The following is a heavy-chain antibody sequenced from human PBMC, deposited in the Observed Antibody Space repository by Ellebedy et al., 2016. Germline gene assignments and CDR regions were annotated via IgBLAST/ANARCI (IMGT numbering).Heavy chain of an antibody. J-gene: IGHJ1*01. V-gene: IGHV4-39*01. D-gene: IGHD2-2*01. CDR3: ARHGEIVVVPALSIQH. Sequence: SETLSLTXTVSGGSISSSSYYWGWIRQPPGKGLEWIGSIYYSGSTYYNPSLKSRVTISVDTSKNQFSLKLSSVTAADTAVYYCARHGEIVVVPALSIQHWGQGTLVTVSS. CDR2: IYYSGST. CDR1: GGSISSSSYY.